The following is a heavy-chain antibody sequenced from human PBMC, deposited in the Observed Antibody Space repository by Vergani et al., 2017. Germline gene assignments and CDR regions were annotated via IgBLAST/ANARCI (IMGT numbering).Heavy chain of an antibody. CDR2: IYYSGST. D-gene: IGHD2-15*01. CDR3: ARPGYCSGGSCYSYFDY. V-gene: IGHV4-39*01. Sequence: QLQLQESGPGLVKPSETLYLTCTVSGGSISSSSYYWGWIRQPPGKGLEWIGSIYYSGSTYYNPSLNSRVTISVDTSKNQFSLKRSSVTAADTAVYYCARPGYCSGGSCYSYFDYWGQGTLVTVSS. J-gene: IGHJ4*02. CDR1: GGSISSSSYY.